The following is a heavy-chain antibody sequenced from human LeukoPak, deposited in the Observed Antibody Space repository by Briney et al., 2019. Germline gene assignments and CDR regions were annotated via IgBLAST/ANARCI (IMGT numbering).Heavy chain of an antibody. J-gene: IGHJ5*02. Sequence: SETLSLTCTVSGGSISSYYWSWIRQPPGKGLEWIGYIYYSGSTNYNPSLKSRVTISVDTSKNQFSLKLSSVTAADTAVYYCAREIYDILDRWFDPWGRGTLVTVSS. V-gene: IGHV4-59*01. CDR2: IYYSGST. CDR1: GGSISSYY. D-gene: IGHD3-9*01. CDR3: AREIYDILDRWFDP.